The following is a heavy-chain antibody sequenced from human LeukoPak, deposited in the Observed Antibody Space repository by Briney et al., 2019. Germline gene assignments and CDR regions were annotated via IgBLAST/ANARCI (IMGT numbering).Heavy chain of an antibody. V-gene: IGHV3-48*03. D-gene: IGHD2-2*01. CDR3: ARDGDRCSSSSCYGPGDN. Sequence: GGSLRLSCAASGFPFSSYEMNWVRQAPGKGLEWVSYISSSGSTMYYADSVKGRFTISRDNAKNSLYLKMDSLRAEDTAVYYCARDGDRCSSSSCYGPGDNWGQGTLVTVSS. J-gene: IGHJ4*02. CDR1: GFPFSSYE. CDR2: ISSSGSTM.